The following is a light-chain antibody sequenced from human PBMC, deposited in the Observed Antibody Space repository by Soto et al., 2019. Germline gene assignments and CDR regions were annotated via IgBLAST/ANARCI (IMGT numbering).Light chain of an antibody. V-gene: IGKV3-20*01. Sequence: EIVLTQSPGTLSLSPGERATLSCRASQSVSSSYLAWYQQKPGQAPRLLIYGASSRATGVPDRFSGSGSGTDFTLTTSRLEPEDFAVYYLQRYGSSRFIFGPGTKVDIK. CDR2: GAS. CDR1: QSVSSSY. J-gene: IGKJ3*01. CDR3: QRYGSSRFI.